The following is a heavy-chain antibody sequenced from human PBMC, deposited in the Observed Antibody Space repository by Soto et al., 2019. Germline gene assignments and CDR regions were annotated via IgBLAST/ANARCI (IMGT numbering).Heavy chain of an antibody. V-gene: IGHV3-64D*06. D-gene: IGHD5-18*01. CDR2: IGSSGYST. Sequence: GGSLRLSCSASGISLSNYAMHWVHQTPGKGLEYVSAIGSSGYSTYYADSVKGRFTISRDNSKNTLYLQMSSLRSEDTAVYYCVKDTPLTANSDYWGQGTLVTVSS. J-gene: IGHJ4*02. CDR3: VKDTPLTANSDY. CDR1: GISLSNYA.